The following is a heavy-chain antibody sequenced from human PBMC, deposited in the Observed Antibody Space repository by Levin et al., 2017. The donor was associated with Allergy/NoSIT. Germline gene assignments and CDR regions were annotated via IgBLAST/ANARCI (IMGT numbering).Heavy chain of an antibody. Sequence: GESLKISCKASGYTFTGYYIHWVRQAPGQGLEWMGWINPNSGGTNYAQKFQGRVTMTRDTSISTAYMELSRLRSDDTAVYYCARDYGDYVPGGYWGQGTLVTVSS. CDR3: ARDYGDYVPGGY. J-gene: IGHJ4*02. V-gene: IGHV1-2*02. CDR1: GYTFTGYY. D-gene: IGHD4-17*01. CDR2: INPNSGGT.